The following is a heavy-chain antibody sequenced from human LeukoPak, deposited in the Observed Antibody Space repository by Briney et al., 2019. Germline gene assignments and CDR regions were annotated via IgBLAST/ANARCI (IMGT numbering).Heavy chain of an antibody. CDR2: ISSSGSTI. J-gene: IGHJ5*02. CDR3: ARFVVVVAENWFDP. Sequence: GGSLRLSCAASVFTFSSYEMNWVCQAPGKGLEWVSYISSSGSTIYYADSVKGRFTISRDNAKNSLYLQMNSLRAEDTAVYYCARFVVVVAENWFDPWGQGTLVTVSS. CDR1: VFTFSSYE. V-gene: IGHV3-48*03. D-gene: IGHD2-15*01.